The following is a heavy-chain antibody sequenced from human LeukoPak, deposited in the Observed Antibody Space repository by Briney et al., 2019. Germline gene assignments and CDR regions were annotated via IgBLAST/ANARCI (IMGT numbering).Heavy chain of an antibody. V-gene: IGHV1-69*05. CDR3: ASGNGNGYYYYYMDV. D-gene: IGHD1-1*01. CDR2: IIPIFGTA. J-gene: IGHJ6*03. CDR1: GGTFSSYA. Sequence: SVKVSCKASGGTFSSYAISWVRQAPGQGLEWMGGIIPIFGTANYAQKSQGRVTITTDESTGTAYMELSSLRSEDTPVQSCASGNGNGYYYYYMDVWGKGTTVTVSS.